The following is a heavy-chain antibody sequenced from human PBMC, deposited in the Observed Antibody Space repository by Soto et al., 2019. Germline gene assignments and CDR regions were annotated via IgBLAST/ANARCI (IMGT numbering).Heavy chain of an antibody. CDR2: IYYSGST. Sequence: PSETLSLTCTVSGGSISSGGYYWSWIRQHPGKGLEWIGYIYYSGSTNYNPSLKSRVTISVDTSKNQFSLKLSSVTAADTAVYYCARVYYGDLDYWGQGTLVTVSS. CDR3: ARVYYGDLDY. CDR1: GGSISSGGYY. D-gene: IGHD4-17*01. J-gene: IGHJ4*02. V-gene: IGHV4-61*08.